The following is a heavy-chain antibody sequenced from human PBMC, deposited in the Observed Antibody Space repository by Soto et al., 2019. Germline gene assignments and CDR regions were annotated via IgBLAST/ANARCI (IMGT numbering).Heavy chain of an antibody. D-gene: IGHD6-13*01. V-gene: IGHV3-11*05. J-gene: IGHJ2*01. Sequence: QVQLVESGGGLVKPGGSLRLSCAASGFTFSDYYMSWIRQAPGKGLEWVSYIHSSSTYTNYADSVKGRFTISRDNAKNSLDRHMNSRRAEDTAVYYCARIIASAGGRRDFDLWGRGTLVTVSS. CDR3: ARIIASAGGRRDFDL. CDR1: GFTFSDYY. CDR2: IHSSSTYT.